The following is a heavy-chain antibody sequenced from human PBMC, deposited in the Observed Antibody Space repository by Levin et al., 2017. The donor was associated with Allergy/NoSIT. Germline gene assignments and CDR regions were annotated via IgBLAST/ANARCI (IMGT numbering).Heavy chain of an antibody. V-gene: IGHV3-33*01. CDR2: IWYDGSNK. CDR1: GFTFSSYG. J-gene: IGHJ5*02. D-gene: IGHD1-26*01. CDR3: ARGGEYSGITRGGFDP. Sequence: GGSLRLSCAASGFTFSSYGMHWVRQAPGKGLEWVAVIWYDGSNKYYADSVKGRFTISRDNSKNTLYLQMNSLRAEDTAVYYCARGGEYSGITRGGFDPWGQGTLVTVSS.